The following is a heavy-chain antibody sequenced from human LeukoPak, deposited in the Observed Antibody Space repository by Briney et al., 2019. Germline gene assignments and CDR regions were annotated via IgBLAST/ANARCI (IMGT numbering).Heavy chain of an antibody. CDR2: INHSGST. CDR1: GGSFSGYY. D-gene: IGHD3-10*01. Sequence: SETLSLTCAVYGGSFSGYYWSWIRQPPGKGLEWIGEINHSGSTNYNLSPKSRVTISVDTSKNQFSLKLSSVTAADTAVYYCARGLGNRVYYYYGMDVWGQGTTVTVSS. J-gene: IGHJ6*02. CDR3: ARGLGNRVYYYYGMDV. V-gene: IGHV4-34*01.